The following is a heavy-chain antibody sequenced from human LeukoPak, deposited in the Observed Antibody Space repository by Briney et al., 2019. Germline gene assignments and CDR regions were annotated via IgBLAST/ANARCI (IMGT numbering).Heavy chain of an antibody. D-gene: IGHD2-21*02. V-gene: IGHV3-30-3*02. CDR1: GFTFSSYA. CDR2: ISYDGSNK. CDR3: AKSVVVTAKDYYYGMDV. J-gene: IGHJ6*02. Sequence: PGRSLRLSCAASGFTFSSYAMHWVRQAPGKGLEWVAVISYDGSNKYYADSVKGRFTISRDNSKNTLYLQMNSLRAEDTAVYYCAKSVVVTAKDYYYGMDVWGQGTTVTVSS.